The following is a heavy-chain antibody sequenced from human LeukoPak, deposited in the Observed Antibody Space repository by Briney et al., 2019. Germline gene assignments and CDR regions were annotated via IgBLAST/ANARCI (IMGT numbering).Heavy chain of an antibody. CDR3: ARSQAVAGLYYFDY. J-gene: IGHJ4*02. CDR2: IWYDGSNK. D-gene: IGHD6-19*01. V-gene: IGHV3-33*01. CDR1: GFTFSSYG. Sequence: GGSLRLSCAASGFTFSSYGMHWVRQAPGGGLEWVAVIWYDGSNKYYADSVKGRFTISRDNSKNTLYLQMNSLRAEDTAVYYCARSQAVAGLYYFDYWGQGTLVTVSS.